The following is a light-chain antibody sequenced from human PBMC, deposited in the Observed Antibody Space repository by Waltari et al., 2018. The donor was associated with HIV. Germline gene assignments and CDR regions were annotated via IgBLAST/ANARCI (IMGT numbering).Light chain of an antibody. CDR1: NIGRRS. CDR2: EDS. Sequence: SFVLTQSPSVSVAPGATATITCGGNNIGRRSVPWYRQRPRQAPVGVIDEDSGRPSGIPERFSGSNSGNTATLTISRVEAGDEADYFCQLWDSSNDRPVFGGGTKLTLL. CDR3: QLWDSSNDRPV. J-gene: IGLJ3*02. V-gene: IGLV3-21*04.